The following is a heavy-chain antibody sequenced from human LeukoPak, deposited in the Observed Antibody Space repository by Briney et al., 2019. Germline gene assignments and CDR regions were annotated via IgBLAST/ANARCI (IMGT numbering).Heavy chain of an antibody. V-gene: IGHV3-21*01. J-gene: IGHJ4*02. CDR1: GFTFSSYS. CDR2: ISISNTYI. D-gene: IGHD5-18*01. Sequence: GGSLRLSCAASGFTFSSYSMNWVRQAPGKGLEWVSSISISNTYIYYVDSVKGRFTISRDNAKSSLYLQMNSLRAEDTAVYYCAREDTAMPGDYWGQGTLVTVSS. CDR3: AREDTAMPGDY.